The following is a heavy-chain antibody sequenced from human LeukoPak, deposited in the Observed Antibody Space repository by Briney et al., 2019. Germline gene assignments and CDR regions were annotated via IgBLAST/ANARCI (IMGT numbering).Heavy chain of an antibody. Sequence: GGSLRLSCAASGFTFSIYAMIWVRQAPGKGLEWFAGITGNGGTTNYADPGKGRFTASRANSKNTLSLQMNSLRAEDTAVYYCANGGAFDYFDYWGHGTLVTVSS. CDR1: GFTFSIYA. J-gene: IGHJ4*01. CDR2: ITGNGGTT. CDR3: ANGGAFDYFDY. V-gene: IGHV3-23*01. D-gene: IGHD3-16*01.